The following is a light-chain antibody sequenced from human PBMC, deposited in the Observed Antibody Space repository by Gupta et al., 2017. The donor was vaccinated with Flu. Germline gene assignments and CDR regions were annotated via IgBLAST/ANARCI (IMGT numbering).Light chain of an antibody. CDR3: QQSHSTPLT. CDR2: ASS. J-gene: IGKJ4*01. Sequence: DIQMTQSPSSLSASVGDRVTITCRASQHISTYLNWYQQKPGKAPRLLIYASSILQSGVPSRFSGSGSGTDFTLTITRLQPEDFATYYCQQSHSTPLTFGGGTKVEIK. V-gene: IGKV1-39*01. CDR1: QHISTY.